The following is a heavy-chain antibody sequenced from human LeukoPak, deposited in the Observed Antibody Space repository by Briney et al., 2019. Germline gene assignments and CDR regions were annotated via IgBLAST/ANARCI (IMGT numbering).Heavy chain of an antibody. CDR2: ISGSTSYI. V-gene: IGHV3-21*01. CDR1: GFTFSSYS. D-gene: IGHD5-18*01. CDR3: ARGRIQLWYFDY. J-gene: IGHJ4*02. Sequence: PGGSLRLSCTASGFTFSSYSMNWVRQAPGEGLEWVSSISGSTSYIYYADSLKGRFTISRDNAKNSVYLQIDSLRAEDTAVYYCARGRIQLWYFDYWGQGTLVTVSS.